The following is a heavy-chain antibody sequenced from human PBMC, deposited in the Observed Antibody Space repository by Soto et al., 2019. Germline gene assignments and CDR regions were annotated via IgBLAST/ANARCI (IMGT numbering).Heavy chain of an antibody. J-gene: IGHJ4*02. CDR1: GGSFSGYY. D-gene: IGHD3-3*01. CDR3: GTFFTGQKNFDY. CDR2: INHSGST. V-gene: IGHV4-34*01. Sequence: PSETLSLTYAVYGGSFSGYYWSWIRQPPGKGLEWIGEINHSGSTNYNPSLKSRVTISVDTSKNQFSLKLSSVTAADTAVYYCGTFFTGQKNFDYGGKGPRVPVS.